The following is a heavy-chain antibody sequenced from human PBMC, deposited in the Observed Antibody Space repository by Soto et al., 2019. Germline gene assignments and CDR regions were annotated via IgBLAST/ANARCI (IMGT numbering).Heavy chain of an antibody. V-gene: IGHV1-3*01. D-gene: IGHD6-19*01. Sequence: GGPVKGSWQGFGYTFTSYGMHLGRHAPGQRLEWMGWINAGNGNTKYSQKFQGRVTITRDTSASTAYMELSSLRSEDTAVYYCARDWGASSGWPPYFDYWGQGTLVTVSS. J-gene: IGHJ4*02. CDR3: ARDWGASSGWPPYFDY. CDR1: GYTFTSYG. CDR2: INAGNGNT.